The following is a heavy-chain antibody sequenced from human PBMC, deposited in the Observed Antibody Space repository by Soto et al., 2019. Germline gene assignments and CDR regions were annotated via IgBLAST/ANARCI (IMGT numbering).Heavy chain of an antibody. D-gene: IGHD7-27*01. J-gene: IGHJ5*02. Sequence: GGSLRLSCTASGFTFSNYNMNWVRQAPGKGLEWVSYISSGSSTIQYADSVKGRFTISRDNAKNSLYLQMNSLRDEDTAMYYCARVNKGEGTTETNWGLDPWGQGTLVTVSS. CDR3: ARVNKGEGTTETNWGLDP. V-gene: IGHV3-48*02. CDR1: GFTFSNYN. CDR2: ISSGSSTI.